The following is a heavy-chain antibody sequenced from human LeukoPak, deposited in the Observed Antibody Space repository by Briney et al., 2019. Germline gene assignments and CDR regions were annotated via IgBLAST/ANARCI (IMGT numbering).Heavy chain of an antibody. CDR3: ARGIEASVY. CDR1: GNSISSGDNY. V-gene: IGHV4-61*10. J-gene: IGHJ4*02. D-gene: IGHD3-16*02. CDR2: IYYSGST. Sequence: SETLSLTCTVSGNSISSGDNYWSWIRQPAGKGLEWIGYIYYSGSTNYNPSLKSRVTISVDTSKNQFSLKLSSVTAADTAVYYCARGIEASVYWGQGTLVTVSS.